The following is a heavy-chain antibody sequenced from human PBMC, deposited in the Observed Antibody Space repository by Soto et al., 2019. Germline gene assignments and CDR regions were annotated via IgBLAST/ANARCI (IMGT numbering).Heavy chain of an antibody. CDR1: GFSLSTSGVG. Sequence: QITLKESGPPLVKPTQTLTLTCTFSGFSLSTSGVGVGWIRQPPGKALEWLALIYWDDDKRYSPSLKSRLTITQAPSNNQEVLTLTNMDHVHTATYYCAHSLIPNWGSRGAFDYWGQGTLVTVSS. CDR2: IYWDDDK. J-gene: IGHJ4*02. D-gene: IGHD7-27*01. V-gene: IGHV2-5*02. CDR3: AHSLIPNWGSRGAFDY.